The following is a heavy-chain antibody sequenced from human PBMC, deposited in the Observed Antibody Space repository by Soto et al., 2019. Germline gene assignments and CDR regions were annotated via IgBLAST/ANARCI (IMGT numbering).Heavy chain of an antibody. CDR2: IIPIFGTA. CDR1: GGTFSSYA. V-gene: IGHV1-69*13. CDR3: ARAVPRRKTSIQLWPRLDY. Sequence: ASVKVSCKASGGTFSSYAISWVRQAPGQGLEWMGGIIPIFGTANYAQKFQGRVTITADESTSTAYMELSSLRSEDTAVYYCARAVPRRKTSIQLWPRLDYWGQGTLVTVSS. J-gene: IGHJ4*02. D-gene: IGHD5-18*01.